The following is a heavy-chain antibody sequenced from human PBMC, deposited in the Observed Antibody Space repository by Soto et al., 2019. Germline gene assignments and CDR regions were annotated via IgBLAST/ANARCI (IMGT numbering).Heavy chain of an antibody. V-gene: IGHV4-59*08. CDR1: GGSISSYY. J-gene: IGHJ5*02. D-gene: IGHD6-19*01. CDR2: IYYSGST. CDR3: ARHRYSSGLFDP. Sequence: QVQLQESGPGLVKPSETLSLTCTVSGGSISSYYWSWIRQPPGKGLEWIGYIYYSGSTNYNPSLKSRVTISVDTSKNQFSLKLSSVTAADTAVYYCARHRYSSGLFDPWGQGTLVTVSS.